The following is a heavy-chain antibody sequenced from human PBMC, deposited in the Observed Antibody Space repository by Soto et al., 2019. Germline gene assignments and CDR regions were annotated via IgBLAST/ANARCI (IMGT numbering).Heavy chain of an antibody. CDR2: IDWDDDK. V-gene: IGHV2-70*11. CDR3: ARIRLGAPSHRGYYMDV. J-gene: IGHJ6*03. Sequence: GSGPTLVNPTQTLTLTCTFSGFSLSTSGMCVSWIRQPPGKALEWLARIDWDDDKYYSTSLKTRLTISKDTSKNQVVLTMTNMDPVDTATYYCARIRLGAPSHRGYYMDVWGKGTTVTVSS. CDR1: GFSLSTSGMC.